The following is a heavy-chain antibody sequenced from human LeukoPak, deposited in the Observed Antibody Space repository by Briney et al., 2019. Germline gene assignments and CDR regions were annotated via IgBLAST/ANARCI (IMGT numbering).Heavy chain of an antibody. V-gene: IGHV3-30*02. CDR1: GFTFSSYG. D-gene: IGHD3-16*01. Sequence: GGTLRLSCAASGFTFSSYGMHWVRQAPGKGLDWVAFIHHDGSNKYYAASLRGRFTISRDNSKNTLYLQMNSLRAEDTAVYFCAKGDKMLTWRRTYNRFDPWGQGTLVTVSS. CDR2: IHHDGSNK. J-gene: IGHJ5*02. CDR3: AKGDKMLTWRRTYNRFDP.